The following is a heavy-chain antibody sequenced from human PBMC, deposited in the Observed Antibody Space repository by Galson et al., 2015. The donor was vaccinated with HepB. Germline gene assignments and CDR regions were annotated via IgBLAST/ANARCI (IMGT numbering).Heavy chain of an antibody. V-gene: IGHV1-46*01. CDR3: ARDRNYRFDS. D-gene: IGHD1-7*01. CDR1: GYTLTNYH. Sequence: SVKVSCKASGYTLTNYHFHWVRQAPGQGPEWMGKIFAGGGSTNYAQKFQGRVTVTTDTSTSTAYMELRSLKSEDTAVYFCARDRNYRFDSWGQGTLVTVSS. CDR2: IFAGGGST. J-gene: IGHJ4*02.